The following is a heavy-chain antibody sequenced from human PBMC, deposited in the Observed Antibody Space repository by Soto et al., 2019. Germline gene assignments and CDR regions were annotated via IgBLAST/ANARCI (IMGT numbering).Heavy chain of an antibody. CDR2: IYYSGST. D-gene: IGHD2-15*01. J-gene: IGHJ6*01. CDR3: ARSSRYGFKYCGMEV. CDR1: GGSISSGGYY. Sequence: QVQLQESGPGLVKPSQTLSLTCTVSGGSISSGGYYWSWIRQHPGKGLEWIGYIYYSGSTHYNPSPRSRVTISVDTYKNQFPLKESSVTATDRAVYYCARSSRYGFKYCGMEVGGQGTTVTVSS. V-gene: IGHV4-31*03.